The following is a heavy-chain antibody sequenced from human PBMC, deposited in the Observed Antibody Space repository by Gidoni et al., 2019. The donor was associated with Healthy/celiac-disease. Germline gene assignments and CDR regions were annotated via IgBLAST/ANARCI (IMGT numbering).Heavy chain of an antibody. D-gene: IGHD3-9*01. V-gene: IGHV3-48*01. CDR3: ARNGLQLRYFDWLAA. CDR1: GFTFSSYI. J-gene: IGHJ5*02. Sequence: EVQLVESGGGLVQPGGSLRLSGAASGFTFSSYIMNWVRHAPGKGLEWVSYISSSSSTIYYADSVEGRFTISRDNAKNSLYLQMNRLRAEDTAVYYCARNGLQLRYFDWLAAWGQGTLVTVSS. CDR2: ISSSSSTI.